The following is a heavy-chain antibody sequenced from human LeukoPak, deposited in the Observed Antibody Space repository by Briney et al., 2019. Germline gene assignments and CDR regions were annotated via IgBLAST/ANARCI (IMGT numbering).Heavy chain of an antibody. Sequence: SQTLSLTCTVSGGSISSGDYYWSWIRQPPGKGLEWIGYIYYSGSTYYNPSLKSRVTISVDTSKNQFSLKLSSVTAADTAVYYGQGGVGANGNSSHGMAVGAKGPTVPFS. V-gene: IGHV4-30-4*01. J-gene: IGHJ6*04. CDR3: QGGVGANGNSSHGMAV. CDR2: IYYSGST. D-gene: IGHD1-26*01. CDR1: GGSISSGDYY.